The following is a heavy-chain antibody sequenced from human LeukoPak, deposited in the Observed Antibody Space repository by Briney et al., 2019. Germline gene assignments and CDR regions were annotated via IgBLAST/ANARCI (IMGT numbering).Heavy chain of an antibody. D-gene: IGHD6-13*01. Sequence: GASVKVSCKASGYTFTSYYMHWVRQAPGQGLEWMGIINPSGGSTSYAQKFQGRVTITADESTSTAYMELSSLRSEDTAVYYCARGGIAAAGYYFDYWGQGTLVTVSS. CDR2: INPSGGST. CDR1: GYTFTSYY. CDR3: ARGGIAAAGYYFDY. J-gene: IGHJ4*02. V-gene: IGHV1-46*01.